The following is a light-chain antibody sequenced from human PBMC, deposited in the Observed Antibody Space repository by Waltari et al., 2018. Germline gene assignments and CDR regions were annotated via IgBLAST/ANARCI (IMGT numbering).Light chain of an antibody. CDR1: SSDIGGYDF. V-gene: IGLV2-14*01. Sequence: QSALTQPASMSGSPGQSITISCTGTSSDIGGYDFISWYQQHPGKSPRLIIFDVSLRPPGVSGRVSGSKSGNTASLSISGLQADDEADYFCSSYTDINIALIFGGGTKVTVL. J-gene: IGLJ2*01. CDR3: SSYTDINIALI. CDR2: DVS.